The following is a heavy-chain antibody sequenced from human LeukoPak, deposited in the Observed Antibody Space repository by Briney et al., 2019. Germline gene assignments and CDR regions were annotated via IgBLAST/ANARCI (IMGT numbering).Heavy chain of an antibody. CDR3: AKTPYGNYYYYMDV. Sequence: PGGSLRLSCAASGFTFSSYAMSWVRQAPGRGLEWVSAISGSGGSTYYADSVNGRFTISRDNSKNTLYLQMNSLRAEDTAVYYCAKTPYGNYYYYMDVWGKGTTVTVSS. V-gene: IGHV3-23*01. CDR1: GFTFSSYA. D-gene: IGHD3-10*01. CDR2: ISGSGGST. J-gene: IGHJ6*03.